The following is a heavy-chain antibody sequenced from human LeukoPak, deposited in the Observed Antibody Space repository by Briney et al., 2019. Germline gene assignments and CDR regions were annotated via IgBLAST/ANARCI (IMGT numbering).Heavy chain of an antibody. V-gene: IGHV1-18*01. CDR1: GYTFSNFG. CDR3: ARAGGSRSPFDY. Sequence: AASVKVSCKTSGYTFSNFGINWVRQAPGQGLEWMGWISGNNDNPNYGQKFQGRVTMTRDTSTSTFYMVLSSLKSEDTAIYYCARAGGSRSPFDYWGQGTLVTVSS. J-gene: IGHJ4*02. D-gene: IGHD6-6*01. CDR2: ISGNNDNP.